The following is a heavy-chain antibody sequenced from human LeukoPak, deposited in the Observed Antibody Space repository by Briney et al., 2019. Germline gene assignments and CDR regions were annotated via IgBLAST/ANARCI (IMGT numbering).Heavy chain of an antibody. CDR2: IYSSGST. Sequence: PSETLSLTCTVSGGSLRSFYWSWIRQPAGKGREWIGRIYSSGSTNYNPSLKSRVTMSVDTSKSQFSLNLNSVTAADTAVYYCARGIYGPYYFDYWGQGTLVTVSS. CDR1: GGSLRSFY. CDR3: ARGIYGPYYFDY. D-gene: IGHD3-16*01. J-gene: IGHJ4*02. V-gene: IGHV4-4*07.